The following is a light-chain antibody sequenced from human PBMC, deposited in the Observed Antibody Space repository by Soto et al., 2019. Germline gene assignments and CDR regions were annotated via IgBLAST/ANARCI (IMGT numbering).Light chain of an antibody. V-gene: IGLV2-11*01. CDR2: DVS. J-gene: IGLJ1*01. CDR3: CSYAGSSTLGV. CDR1: SSDVGGYNY. Sequence: QPVLTQPRSVSGSPGQSVTISCTGTSSDVGGYNYVSWYQQHPNKAPKLMISDVSRRPSGVPDRFSGSKSGNTASLTISGLQAEDEADYYCCSYAGSSTLGVFGTGTKLTVL.